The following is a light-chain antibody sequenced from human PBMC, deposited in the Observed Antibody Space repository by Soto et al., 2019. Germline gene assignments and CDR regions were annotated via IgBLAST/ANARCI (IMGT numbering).Light chain of an antibody. V-gene: IGLV2-14*01. J-gene: IGLJ1*01. CDR3: SSYTSSSTRV. CDR1: SSDVGGYNY. CDR2: DVS. Sequence: VLTQPASVSGSPGQSITIPCTGTSSDVGGYNYVSWYQQHPGKAPKLMIYDVSNRPSGVSNRLPGSKSGNTASLTISGLQAEDEADYYCSSYTSSSTRVFGTGTKVTVL.